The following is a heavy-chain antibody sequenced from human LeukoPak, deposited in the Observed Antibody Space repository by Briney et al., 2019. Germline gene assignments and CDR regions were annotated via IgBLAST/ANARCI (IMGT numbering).Heavy chain of an antibody. V-gene: IGHV3-23*01. Sequence: PGGSLSLSCAVSGFTFSSYAVSWVRHAPGKGLEWVSAISGSGGSTFYADSVRGRFTISRDHSKNTLYLQMNSLRAEDTAVYYCAKAEVWFPPYYFDYWGQEALVTVSS. CDR2: ISGSGGST. CDR1: GFTFSSYA. CDR3: AKAEVWFPPYYFDY. J-gene: IGHJ4*02. D-gene: IGHD2-21*01.